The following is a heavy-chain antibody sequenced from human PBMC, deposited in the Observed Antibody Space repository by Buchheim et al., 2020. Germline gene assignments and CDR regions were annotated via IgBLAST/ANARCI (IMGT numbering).Heavy chain of an antibody. CDR2: IIPSFGPA. CDR3: ARVHLKITFGGVIVSDKYYYMDV. D-gene: IGHD3-16*02. V-gene: IGHV1-69*06. J-gene: IGHJ6*03. CDR1: RDTFSTYG. Sequence: QVQLVQSGAEVKKPGSSVKVSCKASRDTFSTYGITWVRQAPGQGLEWMGGIIPSFGPAKYSQKFQGRVTISADKSTNTVYMEMTRLTSEDTGVYYCARVHLKITFGGVIVSDKYYYMDVWGKGTT.